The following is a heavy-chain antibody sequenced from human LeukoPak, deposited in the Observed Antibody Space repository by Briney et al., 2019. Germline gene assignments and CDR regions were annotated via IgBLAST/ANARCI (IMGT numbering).Heavy chain of an antibody. CDR1: GGSISSSSYY. D-gene: IGHD6-19*01. CDR2: IYYSGST. Sequence: PSETLSLTCTASGGSISSSSYYWGWIRQPPGKGLEWIGSIYYSGSTYYNPSLKSRVTISVDTSKNQFSLRLSSVTAADTAVYYCARRPYTSGWYYYFDYWGQGTLVTVSS. CDR3: ARRPYTSGWYYYFDY. J-gene: IGHJ4*02. V-gene: IGHV4-39*01.